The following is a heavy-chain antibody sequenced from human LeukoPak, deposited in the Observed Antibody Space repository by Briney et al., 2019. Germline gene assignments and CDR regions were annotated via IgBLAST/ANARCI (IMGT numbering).Heavy chain of an antibody. J-gene: IGHJ4*02. CDR3: ARTTTYSSGWYGAC. D-gene: IGHD6-19*01. V-gene: IGHV5-51*01. Sequence: GESLKISCKGSGYRYSDYWTGWVRQMPGKGLEWMGIIYGGDSETRYSPSLQGQVTISADKSINTAYLQWSSLKASDTAMYYCARTTTYSSGWYGACWGQGTLVTVSS. CDR2: IYGGDSET. CDR1: GYRYSDYW.